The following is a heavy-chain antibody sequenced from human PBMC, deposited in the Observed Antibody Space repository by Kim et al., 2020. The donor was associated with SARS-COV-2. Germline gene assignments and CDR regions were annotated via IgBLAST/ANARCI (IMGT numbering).Heavy chain of an antibody. D-gene: IGHD5-12*01. J-gene: IGHJ6*02. CDR3: ARDGGYDVGNNVMDV. V-gene: IGHV1-18*01. CDR2: ISPYSGTT. CDR1: GYTFTTYG. Sequence: ASVKVSCKASGYTFTTYGLRWVRQAPGQGLEWMGWISPYSGTTTYAQNLQGRVTMTTDTSTTTAYMELRSLRSDDTAVYYCARDGGYDVGNNVMDVWGQG.